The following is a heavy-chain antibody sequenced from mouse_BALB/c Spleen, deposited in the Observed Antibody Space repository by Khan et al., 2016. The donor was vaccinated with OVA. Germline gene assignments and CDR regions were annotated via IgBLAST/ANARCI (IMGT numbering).Heavy chain of an antibody. CDR1: GFTFSAYG. D-gene: IGHD4-1*01. V-gene: IGHV5-6*01. CDR3: ASHLTGSFDY. Sequence: EVELVESGGDLVRPGGSLKLSCAVSGFTFSAYGMSWVRQSSEKRQVWVATNNSDGYYTYYPASLKGRFTISRDNSKNHLFLQMRSLKSEDTAMYYCASHLTGSFDYWGQGTLVTVSA. J-gene: IGHJ3*01. CDR2: NNSDGYYT.